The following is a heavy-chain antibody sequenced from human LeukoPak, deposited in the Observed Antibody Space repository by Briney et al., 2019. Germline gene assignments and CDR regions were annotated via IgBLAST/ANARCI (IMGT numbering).Heavy chain of an antibody. CDR1: GYTFTGYY. D-gene: IGHD4-17*01. CDR3: ARDPVTTWEYFDY. V-gene: IGHV3-30-3*01. Sequence: SCKASGYTFTGYYIHWVRQAPGKGLEWVAVISSDGTNKNYADSVKGRFTISRDKAKNTVYLQVNSLRSEDTAVYYCARDPVTTWEYFDYWGQGTLVTVSS. J-gene: IGHJ4*02. CDR2: ISSDGTNK.